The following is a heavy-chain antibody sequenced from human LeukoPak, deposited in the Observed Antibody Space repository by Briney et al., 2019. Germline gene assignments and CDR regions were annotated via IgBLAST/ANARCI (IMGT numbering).Heavy chain of an antibody. J-gene: IGHJ4*02. CDR3: AENPRVGATRSYFDY. V-gene: IGHV3-23*01. CDR2: ISSSGGST. D-gene: IGHD1-26*01. CDR1: GFTFSSYA. Sequence: PGGSLRLSCAASGFTFSSYAMSWVRQAPGKGLEWVSTISSSGGSTYYADSVKGRFTISRDNSKNTLYLQMNSLRAEDTAVYYCAENPRVGATRSYFDYWGQGTLVTVSS.